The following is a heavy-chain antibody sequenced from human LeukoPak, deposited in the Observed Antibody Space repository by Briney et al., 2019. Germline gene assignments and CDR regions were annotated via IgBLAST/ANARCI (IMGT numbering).Heavy chain of an antibody. CDR2: VNQFGSEK. CDR1: GFTFSSYW. D-gene: IGHD3-3*01. V-gene: IGHV3-7*01. CDR3: ASSYYGFWN. J-gene: IGHJ4*02. Sequence: TGGSLRLSCAASGFTFSSYWMSWVRQAPGKGLEWVANVNQFGSEKYYVDSVKGRFTISRDNAKTSLYLQTNSLRADDTAVYYCASSYYGFWNWGQGTLVTVSS.